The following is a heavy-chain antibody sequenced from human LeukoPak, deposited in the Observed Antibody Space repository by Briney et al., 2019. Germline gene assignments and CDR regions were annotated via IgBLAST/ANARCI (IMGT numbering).Heavy chain of an antibody. J-gene: IGHJ4*02. CDR1: GGSISSSSYY. CDR2: IYYSRTT. Sequence: SSETLSLTCTVSGGSISSSSYYWGWIRQPPGKGLEWIGSIYYSRTTYYNPSLKSRVTISLDTSKNQFSLNLSSVTAADTAVYYCARYCSGGSCSLRWGLDYRGQGTLVTVSS. CDR3: ARYCSGGSCSLRWGLDY. D-gene: IGHD2-15*01. V-gene: IGHV4-39*07.